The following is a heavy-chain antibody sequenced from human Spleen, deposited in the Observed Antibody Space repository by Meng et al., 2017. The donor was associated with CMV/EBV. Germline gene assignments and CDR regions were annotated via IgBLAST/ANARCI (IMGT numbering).Heavy chain of an antibody. CDR2: NIPILGIA. D-gene: IGHD2-2*01. CDR1: GGTFISYA. Sequence: SSVNVSCKSSGGTFISYAISWVRQAAGQGLEWMGGNIPILGIANYAQKFQGRVTITEDKPTSKAYMELSRLGSEDTAVYSCARRYCSSTTSYDSWGQGTLVTVSS. V-gene: IGHV1-69*10. CDR3: ARRYCSSTTSYDS. J-gene: IGHJ4*02.